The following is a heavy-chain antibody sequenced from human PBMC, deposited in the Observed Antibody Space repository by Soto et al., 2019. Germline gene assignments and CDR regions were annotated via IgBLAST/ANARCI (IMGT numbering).Heavy chain of an antibody. V-gene: IGHV1-69*01. J-gene: IGHJ4*02. Sequence: QVQLVQSGAEVKKPGSSVKVSCKASGGTFSSYAISWVRQAPGQGLEWMGGIIPIFGTANYAQKFQGRVTIIADESTGTAYVELSSLRSEDTGVYYCARDKGWLQFLGHYFDYWGQGTLVTVSS. D-gene: IGHD5-12*01. CDR2: IIPIFGTA. CDR1: GGTFSSYA. CDR3: ARDKGWLQFLGHYFDY.